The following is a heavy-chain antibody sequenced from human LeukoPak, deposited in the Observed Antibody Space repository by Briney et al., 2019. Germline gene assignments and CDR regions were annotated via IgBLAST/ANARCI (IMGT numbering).Heavy chain of an antibody. J-gene: IGHJ4*02. CDR1: GGSISSSSYY. Sequence: SETLSLTCTVSGGSISSSSYYCGWIRQPPGKGLEWIVSIYYSGSTYYNPSLKRRVTISVDTSKNQFSLKLSSVTAADTAVYYCARFSKQLVVGGGLIDYWGQGTLVTVSS. CDR3: ARFSKQLVVGGGLIDY. CDR2: IYYSGST. V-gene: IGHV4-39*01. D-gene: IGHD6-6*01.